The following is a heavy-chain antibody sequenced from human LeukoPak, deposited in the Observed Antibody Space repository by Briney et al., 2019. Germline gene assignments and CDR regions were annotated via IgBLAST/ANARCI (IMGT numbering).Heavy chain of an antibody. CDR3: AKRSTPPKYSYGGYYYYYGMDV. CDR2: ISYDGSKK. CDR1: GFAFSNFA. D-gene: IGHD5-18*01. V-gene: IGHV3-30-3*02. Sequence: QAGGSLRLSCAASGFAFSNFAMHWVRQAPGKGLEWVALISYDGSKKYYADSAKGRFTISRDNSKNTLYLQMNSLRAEDTAVYYCAKRSTPPKYSYGGYYYYYGMDVWGQGTTVTVSS. J-gene: IGHJ6*02.